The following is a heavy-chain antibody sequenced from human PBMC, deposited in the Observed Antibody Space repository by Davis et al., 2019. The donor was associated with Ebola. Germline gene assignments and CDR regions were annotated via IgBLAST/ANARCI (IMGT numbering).Heavy chain of an antibody. CDR3: ARARRDGYTGVAFDI. CDR1: GGSINNYY. D-gene: IGHD5-24*01. Sequence: SETLSLTCTVSGGSINNYYWSWIRQPPGKGLEWIGYIYYSGSTNYNPSLKSRVSISLDTSKNQFSLKLSSVPAADTAVYYCARARRDGYTGVAFDIWGQGTVVTVSS. J-gene: IGHJ3*02. V-gene: IGHV4-59*01. CDR2: IYYSGST.